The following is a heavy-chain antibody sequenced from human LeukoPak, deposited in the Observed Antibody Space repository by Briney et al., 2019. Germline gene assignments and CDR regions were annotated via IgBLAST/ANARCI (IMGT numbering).Heavy chain of an antibody. Sequence: ASVKVSCKASGYTFTSYGISWVRQAPGQGLEWMGWISAYNGNTNYAQKLQGRVTMTTDTSTSTAYMELRSLRSDDTAVYYCAGVSGYDYHYYYYGRDVGAKGPRVTVSS. D-gene: IGHD5-12*01. CDR3: AGVSGYDYHYYYYGRDV. CDR1: GYTFTSYG. CDR2: ISAYNGNT. J-gene: IGHJ6*04. V-gene: IGHV1-18*01.